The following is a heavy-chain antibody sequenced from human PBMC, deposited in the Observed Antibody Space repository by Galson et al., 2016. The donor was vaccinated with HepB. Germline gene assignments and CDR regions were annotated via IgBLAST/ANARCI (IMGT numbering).Heavy chain of an antibody. CDR3: ARPPEGDRRYFDL. J-gene: IGHJ2*01. D-gene: IGHD3-16*01. V-gene: IGHV3-30*03. CDR2: ISSDGNNK. Sequence: SLRLSCAASGFVFGDYGMHWVRQAPGRGLEWVAVISSDGNNKYYGDSVKGRVTISRDNAKNSLYLQMNSLRAEDTAVYYCARPPEGDRRYFDLWGRGTLVTVSS. CDR1: GFVFGDYG.